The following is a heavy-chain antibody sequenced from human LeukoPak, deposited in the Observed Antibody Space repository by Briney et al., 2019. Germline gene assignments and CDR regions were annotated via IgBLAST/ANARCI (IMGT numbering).Heavy chain of an antibody. D-gene: IGHD3-22*01. CDR1: GGSISSYY. CDR3: ARSALSGYLSPYYFDY. CDR2: IYYSGST. V-gene: IGHV4-59*01. Sequence: SETLSLTCTVSGGSISSYYWSWIRQPPGKGLEWIGYIYYSGSTNYDPSLKSRVTISVDTTKNQFSLKLSSVTAADTAVYYCARSALSGYLSPYYFDYWGQGTLVTVSS. J-gene: IGHJ4*02.